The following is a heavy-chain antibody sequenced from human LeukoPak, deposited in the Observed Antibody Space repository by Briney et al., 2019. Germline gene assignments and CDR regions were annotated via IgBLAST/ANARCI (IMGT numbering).Heavy chain of an antibody. D-gene: IGHD4-23*01. V-gene: IGHV3-7*01. J-gene: IGHJ4*02. CDR3: VRGSNSACDY. CDR1: GFTFSSYW. Sequence: GGSLRLSCGASGFTFSSYWMNWVRQAPGKGLEWVANINQDGSGKYYVDSVKGRFTISRDNVKNTLFLQMNSLRAEDTAVYYCVRGSNSACDYWGQGALVTVSS. CDR2: INQDGSGK.